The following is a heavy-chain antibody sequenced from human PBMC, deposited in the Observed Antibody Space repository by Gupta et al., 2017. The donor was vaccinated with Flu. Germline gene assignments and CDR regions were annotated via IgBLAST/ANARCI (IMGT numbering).Heavy chain of an antibody. CDR3: VKDSSADEDGSGNYFTN. J-gene: IGHJ4*02. V-gene: IGHV3-9*01. CDR2: ISWDGGSL. Sequence: EVQLVDSGGDVVQPGRSLRLSCAASGFSFDDYALHWVRQAPGRGLEWVSGISWDGGSLGYVDSVKVRFTISRDNAKNSLFLQMYSLRIEDTAFYYCVKDSSADEDGSGNYFTNWGRGTLVTVS. D-gene: IGHD3-10*01. CDR1: GFSFDDYA.